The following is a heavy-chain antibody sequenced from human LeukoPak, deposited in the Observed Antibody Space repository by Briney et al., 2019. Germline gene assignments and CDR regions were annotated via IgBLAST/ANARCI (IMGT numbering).Heavy chain of an antibody. CDR2: ITDSGGST. CDR1: GFTFSSYD. J-gene: IGHJ4*02. CDR3: TTSGNYFGDY. Sequence: PGGSLRLSCAASGFTFSSYDMSWVRQAPGAGLDWVSSITDSGGSTYYADSVKGRFTISRDNSKNTLYLQMNSLRAEDTAVYYCTTSGNYFGDYWGQGTPVTVSS. V-gene: IGHV3-23*01. D-gene: IGHD1-26*01.